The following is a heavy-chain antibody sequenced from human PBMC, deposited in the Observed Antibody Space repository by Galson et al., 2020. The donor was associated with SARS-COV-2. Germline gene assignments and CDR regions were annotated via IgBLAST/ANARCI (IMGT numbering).Heavy chain of an antibody. CDR2: FDPEDGET. CDR3: ATSPVVVVAATPGYYYYYYGMDV. V-gene: IGHV1-24*01. Sequence: ASVKVSCKVSGYTLTELSMHWVRQPPGKGLEWMGGFDPEDGETIYAQKFQGRVAMTEDTSTDTAYMELSSLRSEDTAVYYCATSPVVVVAATPGYYYYYYGMDVWGQGTTVTVSS. J-gene: IGHJ6*02. CDR1: GYTLTELS. D-gene: IGHD2-15*01.